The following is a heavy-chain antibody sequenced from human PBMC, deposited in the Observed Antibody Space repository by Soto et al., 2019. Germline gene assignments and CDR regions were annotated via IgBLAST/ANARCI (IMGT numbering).Heavy chain of an antibody. J-gene: IGHJ4*02. CDR1: GFTFSSYG. CDR2: IWYDGSNK. V-gene: IGHV3-33*01. Sequence: VQLVESGGGVVQPGRSLRLSCAASGFTFSSYGMHWVRQAPGKGLEWVAVIWYDGSNKYYADSVKGRFTISRDNSKNTLYLQMNSLRAEDTAVYYCARAMGSTYYFDYWGQGTLVTVSS. D-gene: IGHD3-10*01. CDR3: ARAMGSTYYFDY.